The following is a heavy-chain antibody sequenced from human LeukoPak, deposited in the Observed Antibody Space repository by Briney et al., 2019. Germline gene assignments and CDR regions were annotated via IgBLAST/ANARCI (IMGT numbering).Heavy chain of an antibody. D-gene: IGHD2-2*01. Sequence: GRSLRLSCAASGFTFNSYGMFWVRQAPGKGLEWVAFIWPDGSNKLYGDSVKGRFTISRDNSKNTVYLQMNSLRAEDTAVYYCARDYCTTTSCREAWGQLTLVTVSS. CDR3: ARDYCTTTSCREA. J-gene: IGHJ5*02. V-gene: IGHV3-33*01. CDR2: IWPDGSNK. CDR1: GFTFNSYG.